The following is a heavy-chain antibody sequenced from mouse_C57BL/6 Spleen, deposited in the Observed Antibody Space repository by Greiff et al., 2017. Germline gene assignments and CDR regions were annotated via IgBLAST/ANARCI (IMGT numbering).Heavy chain of an antibody. D-gene: IGHD2-13*01. V-gene: IGHV1-9*01. CDR1: GYTFTGYW. CDR2: ILPGSGST. CDR3: ARFGDPRRGGFAY. J-gene: IGHJ3*01. Sequence: QVQLQQSGAELMKPGASVKLSCKATGYTFTGYWIEWVKQRPGHGLEWIGEILPGSGSTNYNEKFKGKATFTADTSYNTAYMQLSSLTTEDSAIYYCARFGDPRRGGFAYWGQGTLVTVSA.